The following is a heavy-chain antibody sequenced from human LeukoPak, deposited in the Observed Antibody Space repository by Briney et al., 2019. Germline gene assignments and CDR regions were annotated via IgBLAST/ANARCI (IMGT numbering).Heavy chain of an antibody. J-gene: IGHJ3*01. Sequence: GASVKVSCKASGYTSSSYYMHWVRQAPGQGFEWMGIINPSGGGTKYAQKLQGRVTMTRDTSTRTVDMELSSLRSEDTAVYYCAGLVGSLANGFDFWGQGTMVTVS. CDR2: INPSGGGT. CDR1: GYTSSSYY. D-gene: IGHD2-8*02. CDR3: AGLVGSLANGFDF. V-gene: IGHV1-46*01.